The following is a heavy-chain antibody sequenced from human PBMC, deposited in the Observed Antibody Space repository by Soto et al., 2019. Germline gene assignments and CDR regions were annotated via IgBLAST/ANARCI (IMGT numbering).Heavy chain of an antibody. Sequence: EVQLVESGGGLVQPGGSLRLSCAASGFTVSSNYMNWVRQAPGKGLEWVSVIYSGGSTYYADSVKGRFTISRDNSKNTLYLQMTSLRAEDTAVYYCARSWAVAGSYDYWGQGTLVTVSS. CDR1: GFTVSSNY. CDR3: ARSWAVAGSYDY. CDR2: IYSGGST. J-gene: IGHJ4*02. D-gene: IGHD6-19*01. V-gene: IGHV3-66*01.